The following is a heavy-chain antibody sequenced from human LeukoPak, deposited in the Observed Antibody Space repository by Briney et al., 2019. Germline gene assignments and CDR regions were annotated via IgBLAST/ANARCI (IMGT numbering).Heavy chain of an antibody. CDR2: ISASGRDT. J-gene: IGHJ4*02. CDR3: AKDAAGPEY. D-gene: IGHD6-13*01. CDR1: GLGFSSYS. Sequence: PGGSLRLSCVVSGLGFSSYSMTWVRQALGKGLEWVSGISASGRDTWFPDSVKGRFTISRDNSKNTLFLQMNSLRVEDTAIYYCAKDAAGPEYWGQGTLVTVSS. V-gene: IGHV3-23*01.